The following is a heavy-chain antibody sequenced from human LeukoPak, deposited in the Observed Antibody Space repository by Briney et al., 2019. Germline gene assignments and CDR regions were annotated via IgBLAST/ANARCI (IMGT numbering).Heavy chain of an antibody. CDR3: ARNYDVLTGYPYYFDH. CDR1: GFTFSNYA. D-gene: IGHD3-9*01. Sequence: GGSLRLSCAASGFTFSNYAMNWVRQAPGKGLDWVSSTTAGGSFKYYADSVEGRFTISRDNAKNSLYLQMSSLTPEDTAVYYCARNYDVLTGYPYYFDHWGQGILVTVSS. V-gene: IGHV3-21*01. CDR2: TTAGGSFK. J-gene: IGHJ4*02.